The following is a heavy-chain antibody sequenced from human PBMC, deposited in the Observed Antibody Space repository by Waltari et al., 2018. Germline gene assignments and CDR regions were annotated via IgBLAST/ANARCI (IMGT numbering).Heavy chain of an antibody. J-gene: IGHJ3*02. V-gene: IGHV2-5*01. CDR2: IYWTDEE. Sequence: QITLKESGPTLVKPTQTLTLTCTFFGFSIATGGEAVGWIRQPPGKALEWLAIIYWTDEERSSPSLRSRLTITKDTSRNQVVLTVTNMDPVDTATYFCAHYKARDAFDIWGPGTMVTISS. CDR3: AHYKARDAFDI. D-gene: IGHD1-20*01. CDR1: GFSIATGGEA.